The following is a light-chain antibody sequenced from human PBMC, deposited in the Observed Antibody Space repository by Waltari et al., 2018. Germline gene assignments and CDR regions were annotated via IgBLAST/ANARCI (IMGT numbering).Light chain of an antibody. Sequence: GERAPLSCRASQSVSRTLGWDQEKPGQATKLLIYGASIRATGIPDRFTGSGSGTDFSLTISSLEPEDFAIYFCQHYVRLPATFGQGTKVEIK. CDR1: QSVSRT. CDR2: GAS. CDR3: QHYVRLPAT. V-gene: IGKV3-20*01. J-gene: IGKJ1*01.